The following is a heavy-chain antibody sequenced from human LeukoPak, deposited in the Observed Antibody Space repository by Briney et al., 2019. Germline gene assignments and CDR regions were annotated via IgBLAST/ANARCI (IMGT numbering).Heavy chain of an antibody. CDR1: GFTFSSYA. CDR3: AKDLDDSSGYYSNWFDP. CDR2: ISGSGGST. D-gene: IGHD3-22*01. Sequence: GGSLRLSCAASGFTFSSYAMSWVRQAPGKGLEWVSAISGSGGSTYYADSVKGRFTISRDNSKNTLYLQMNSLRAEDTAVYYCAKDLDDSSGYYSNWFDPWGQGTLVTVSS. V-gene: IGHV3-23*01. J-gene: IGHJ5*02.